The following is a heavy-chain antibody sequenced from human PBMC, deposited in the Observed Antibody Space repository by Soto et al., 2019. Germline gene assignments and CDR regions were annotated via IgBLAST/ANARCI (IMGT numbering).Heavy chain of an antibody. J-gene: IGHJ3*02. Sequence: GGSLRLSCTPSGFTFSNYGIHWARKAPGKGLEWVAVIWYDGSNKVYADSVKGRFTISRDNSKNTLYLQMNSLRAEDTAVYYCARDLSGDYGALDTWGQGTMVTVSS. CDR3: ARDLSGDYGALDT. CDR1: GFTFSNYG. CDR2: IWYDGSNK. V-gene: IGHV3-33*01. D-gene: IGHD4-17*01.